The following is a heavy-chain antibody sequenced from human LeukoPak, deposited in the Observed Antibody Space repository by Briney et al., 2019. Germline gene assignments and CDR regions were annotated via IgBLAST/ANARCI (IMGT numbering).Heavy chain of an antibody. J-gene: IGHJ2*01. V-gene: IGHV1-8*01. CDR3: ARDWSGAHYWYFDL. CDR2: INPNSGNT. CDR1: GYTFTSYY. D-gene: IGHD1-14*01. Sequence: GASVKVSCTASGYTFTSYYINWVRQATGQGLEWMGWINPNSGNTGYAQKVQGRVTMTRNTAINTAYMELNSLRSEDTAVYYCARDWSGAHYWYFDLWGRGTLVTVSS.